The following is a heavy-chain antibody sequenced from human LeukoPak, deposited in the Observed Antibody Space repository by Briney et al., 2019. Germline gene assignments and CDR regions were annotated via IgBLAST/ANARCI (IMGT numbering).Heavy chain of an antibody. J-gene: IGHJ4*02. Sequence: GASVKVSCKASGGTFSSYAISWVRQAPGQGLEWMGGIIPIFGTANYAQKFQGRVTITADESTSTAYMELSSLRSEDTAVYYCAREGDCSGGSCYSDYWGQGTLVTVSS. CDR2: IIPIFGTA. V-gene: IGHV1-69*13. D-gene: IGHD2-15*01. CDR3: AREGDCSGGSCYSDY. CDR1: GGTFSSYA.